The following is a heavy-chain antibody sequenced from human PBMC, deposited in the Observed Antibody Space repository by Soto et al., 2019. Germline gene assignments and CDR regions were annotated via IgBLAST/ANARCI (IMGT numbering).Heavy chain of an antibody. Sequence: QVQLQESGPGLVKPSQTLSLTCTVSGGSISSGGYYWSWIRQHPGKGLEWIGYIYDSGGTYYNPCLKSRVTISVDTSKNQFSLKLSSVTAADTAVYYCARANLELRSGPLNNWFDPWGQGTLVTVSS. CDR2: IYDSGGT. CDR3: ARANLELRSGPLNNWFDP. J-gene: IGHJ5*02. V-gene: IGHV4-31*03. CDR1: GGSISSGGYY. D-gene: IGHD1-7*01.